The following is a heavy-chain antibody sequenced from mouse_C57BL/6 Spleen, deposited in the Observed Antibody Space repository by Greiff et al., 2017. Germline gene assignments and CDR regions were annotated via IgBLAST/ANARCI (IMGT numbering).Heavy chain of an antibody. CDR2: IGGDGST. J-gene: IGHJ4*01. V-gene: IGHV2-3*01. D-gene: IGHD2-1*01. CDR1: GFSLTSYG. CDR3: AKPDYGNYDAMDY. Sequence: QVQLQQSGPGLVAPSQSLSITCTVSGFSLTSYGVSWVRQPPGKGLEWLGVIGGDGSTNYHSALISRLSTSKDNYKSQVVLKLNSLQTADTATYYCAKPDYGNYDAMDYWGQGTSVTVSS.